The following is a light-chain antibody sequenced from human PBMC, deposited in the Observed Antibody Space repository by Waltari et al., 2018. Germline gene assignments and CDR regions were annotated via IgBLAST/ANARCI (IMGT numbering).Light chain of an antibody. CDR2: DTT. CDR3: LLYFNGPWV. CDR1: TEAVTTFHY. J-gene: IGLJ3*02. V-gene: IGLV7-46*01. Sequence: QAVVNQEPSLTVSPGGTVTPTCGPSTEAVTTFHYAFWFQQKPGQAPSTLIYDTTKRHARTPALCSGSLLGGKAALTLSGAQPDDEAAYCCLLYFNGPWVFGGGTKLTVL.